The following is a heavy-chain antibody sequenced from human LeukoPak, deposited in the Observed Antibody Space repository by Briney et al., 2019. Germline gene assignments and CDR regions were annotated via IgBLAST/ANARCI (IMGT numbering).Heavy chain of an antibody. CDR3: ARVPNMERLDWPHLDY. Sequence: PGGSLRLSCAASGFTFSSYSMNWVRQAPGKRLEWVSSISSSSSYIYYADSVKGRFTISRDNAKNSLYLQMNSLRAEDTAVYYCARVPNMERLDWPHLDYWGQGTLVTVSS. J-gene: IGHJ4*02. D-gene: IGHD3-3*01. CDR1: GFTFSSYS. V-gene: IGHV3-21*01. CDR2: ISSSSSYI.